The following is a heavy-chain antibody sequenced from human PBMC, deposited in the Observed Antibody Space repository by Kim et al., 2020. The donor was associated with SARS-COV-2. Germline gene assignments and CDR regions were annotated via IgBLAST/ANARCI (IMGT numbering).Heavy chain of an antibody. CDR1: GGTFSSYA. Sequence: SVKVSCKASGGTFSSYAISWVRQAPGQGLEWMGGIIPIFGTANYAQKFQGRVTITADESTSTAYMELSSLRSEDTAVYYCARTAERFRLVGWFDPWGQGTLVTVSS. J-gene: IGHJ5*02. CDR2: IIPIFGTA. CDR3: ARTAERFRLVGWFDP. V-gene: IGHV1-69*13. D-gene: IGHD3-10*01.